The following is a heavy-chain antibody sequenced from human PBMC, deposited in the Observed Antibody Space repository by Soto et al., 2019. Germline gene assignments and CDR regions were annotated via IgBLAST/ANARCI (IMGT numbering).Heavy chain of an antibody. J-gene: IGHJ4*02. V-gene: IGHV3-7*01. Sequence: GSLRLSCAASGLNFNKYWMNWVRQAPGKGLEWVANIKEDGSEKHYVDSVKGRFTISRDNAKNFLYLQMNSLRAEDTAVYYCAKSRYDSSGYHYWYFDYWGRGTLVTVSS. CDR2: IKEDGSEK. D-gene: IGHD3-22*01. CDR1: GLNFNKYW. CDR3: AKSRYDSSGYHYWYFDY.